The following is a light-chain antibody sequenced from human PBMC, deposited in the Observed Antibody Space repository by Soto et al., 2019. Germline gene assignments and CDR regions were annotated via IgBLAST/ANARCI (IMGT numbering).Light chain of an antibody. J-gene: IGKJ1*01. CDR2: GES. CDR3: QQYNNWPWT. Sequence: ESVLTQSPGILSLSPGEGATLSCSASQSVSNDFLAWYQQKTGQAPRLLIYGESTRATGIPDRFSGSGSGTEFTLTISSLQSEDFAVYYCQQYNNWPWTCGQGTKVDIK. V-gene: IGKV3-15*01. CDR1: QSVSNDF.